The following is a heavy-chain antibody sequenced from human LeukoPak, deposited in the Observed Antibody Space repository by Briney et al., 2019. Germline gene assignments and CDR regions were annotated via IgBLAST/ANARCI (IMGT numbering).Heavy chain of an antibody. Sequence: GESLKISCKASGYTFTGHYMHWVRQAPGQGLEWMGWLNPNNGATNYAQNFQGRVTMTRDTSISTMYIELRRLTSDDTAVYYCATEGQSPGWFAPWGQGTLVTVSS. CDR3: ATEGQSPGWFAP. J-gene: IGHJ5*02. V-gene: IGHV1-2*02. D-gene: IGHD1-14*01. CDR2: LNPNNGAT. CDR1: GYTFTGHY.